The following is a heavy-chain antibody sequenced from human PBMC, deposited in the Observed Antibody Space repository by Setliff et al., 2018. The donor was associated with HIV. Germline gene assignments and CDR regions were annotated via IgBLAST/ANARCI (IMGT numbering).Heavy chain of an antibody. J-gene: IGHJ6*03. CDR1: GYIFTVYH. V-gene: IGHV1-69*13. Sequence: SVKVSCKASGYIFTVYHMHWVRQAPGQGLEWMGGIIPIFGSTKYAQKFQDRVTITADESTYTAYMELSSLRSEDTAVYYCARAHSGSYYYYYYMDVWGKGTTVTVSS. CDR3: ARAHSGSYYYYYYMDV. D-gene: IGHD1-26*01. CDR2: IIPIFGST.